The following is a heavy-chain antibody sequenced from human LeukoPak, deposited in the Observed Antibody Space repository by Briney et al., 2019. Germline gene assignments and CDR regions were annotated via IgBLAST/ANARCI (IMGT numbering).Heavy chain of an antibody. D-gene: IGHD5-18*01. CDR2: IYYSGST. J-gene: IGHJ5*02. CDR3: AREYTAMAINWFDP. CDR1: GGSISNYY. V-gene: IGHV4-59*01. Sequence: KPSETLSLTXTVSGGSISNYYWSWIRQPPGKGLEWSGYIYYSGSTNYNPSLKSRVTISVDTSKNQFSLKLSSVTAADTAVYYCAREYTAMAINWFDPWGQGTLVTVSS.